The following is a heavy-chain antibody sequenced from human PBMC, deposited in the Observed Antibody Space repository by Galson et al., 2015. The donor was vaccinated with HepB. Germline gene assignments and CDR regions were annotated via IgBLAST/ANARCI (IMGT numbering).Heavy chain of an antibody. CDR3: ARDVVTRRASGSYLVAPTFDY. Sequence: LRLSCAASGFTFSSYSMNWVRQAPGKGLEWVSSITNGSSDIYYADSVKGRFNISRDNAKNSLYLQMNGLRAEDTAVYFCARDVVTRRASGSYLVAPTFDYWGQGTLATVSS. D-gene: IGHD3-10*01. J-gene: IGHJ4*02. CDR2: ITNGSSDI. V-gene: IGHV3-21*01. CDR1: GFTFSSYS.